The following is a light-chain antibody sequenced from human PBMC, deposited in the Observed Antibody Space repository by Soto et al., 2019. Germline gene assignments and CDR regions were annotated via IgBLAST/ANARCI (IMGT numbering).Light chain of an antibody. Sequence: IVLTQSPGTLSLSPGERATLSCRASQSVSSNYLAWFQQKPGQAPRLLIYGASSRATGIPDRFSGSGSGTDFTLTISRLEPEDFAVYYCHQRSNWPPDTFGQGTRLEIK. CDR3: HQRSNWPPDT. V-gene: IGKV3D-20*02. CDR2: GAS. CDR1: QSVSSNY. J-gene: IGKJ5*01.